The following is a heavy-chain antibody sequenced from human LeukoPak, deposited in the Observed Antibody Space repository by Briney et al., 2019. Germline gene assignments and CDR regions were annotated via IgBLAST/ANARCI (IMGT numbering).Heavy chain of an antibody. CDR3: ATDIPVLRYFDWLPDAFDI. V-gene: IGHV1-24*01. Sequence: ASVKVSCKVSGYTLTELSMHWVRQAPGKGLEWMGGFDPEDGETIYAQKFQGRVTMTEDTSTDTAYMELSSLRSEDTAVYYCATDIPVLRYFDWLPDAFDIWGQGTMVTVSS. J-gene: IGHJ3*02. D-gene: IGHD3-9*01. CDR2: FDPEDGET. CDR1: GYTLTELS.